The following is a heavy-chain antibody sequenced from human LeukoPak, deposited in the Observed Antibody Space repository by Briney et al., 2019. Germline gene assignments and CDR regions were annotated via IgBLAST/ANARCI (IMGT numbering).Heavy chain of an antibody. D-gene: IGHD4-17*01. V-gene: IGHV1-46*01. CDR3: ARVIPNGDPFDF. CDR2: INPSGGRT. CDR1: GYTFTSYY. Sequence: VASVKVSCKASGYTFTSYYIYWMRQAHGHGLDWMGIINPSGGRTNYAHKFQGRVTMTRGTSINTAYMELSSLRPEDTAVYYCARVIPNGDPFDFWGQGTLVTVSS. J-gene: IGHJ4*02.